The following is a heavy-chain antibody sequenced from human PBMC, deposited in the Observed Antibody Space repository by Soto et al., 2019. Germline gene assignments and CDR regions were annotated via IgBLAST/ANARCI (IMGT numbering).Heavy chain of an antibody. CDR2: IYWDNDK. D-gene: IGHD3-10*01. CDR1: GFSLSTRGVG. V-gene: IGHV2-5*02. CDR3: SQGGSGSYYGMDV. J-gene: IGHJ6*02. Sequence: QITLKESGPTLVKPTQTLTLTCTFSGFSLSTRGVGVSWIRQPPGKALEWLAVIYWDNDKRFSPSLKTRLTNTRDTSKNQVVLAMTNMDPVDTATYYCSQGGSGSYYGMDVWGQGTMVTVSS.